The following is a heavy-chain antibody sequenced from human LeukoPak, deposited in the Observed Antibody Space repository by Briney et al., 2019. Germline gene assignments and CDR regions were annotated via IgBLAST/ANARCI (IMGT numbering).Heavy chain of an antibody. D-gene: IGHD2-2*03. CDR2: INRSGGK. CDR1: GFAFSTYD. V-gene: IGHV3-23*01. Sequence: GGSLRLSCVASGFAFSTYDMQWVRQAPGKGLEWVSGINRSGGKYYTDSGKGRFTISRDNFKSTLYLKMNSLRADDTAVYYCAQGGYFAFNFWAQGTMVTVSS. J-gene: IGHJ3*01. CDR3: AQGGYFAFNF.